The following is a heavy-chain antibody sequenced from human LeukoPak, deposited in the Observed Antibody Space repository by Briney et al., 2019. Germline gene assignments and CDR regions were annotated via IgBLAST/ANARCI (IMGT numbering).Heavy chain of an antibody. V-gene: IGHV1-69*13. D-gene: IGHD5-12*01. CDR2: IIPIFGTA. CDR3: ARGTKFVDIVATTRPYYGVDV. Sequence: GASVNVSCKASGGTFSSYAISWVRQATGQGLEWMGGIIPIFGTANYAQKFQGRVTITADESTSTAYMELSSLRSEDTAVYYCARGTKFVDIVATTRPYYGVDVWGQGTTVTVSS. CDR1: GGTFSSYA. J-gene: IGHJ6*02.